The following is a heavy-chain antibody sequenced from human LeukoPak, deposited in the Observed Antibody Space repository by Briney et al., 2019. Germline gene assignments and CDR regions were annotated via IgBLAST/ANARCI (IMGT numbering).Heavy chain of an antibody. CDR2: IYQSGSS. CDR1: GGSISSDGYY. CDR3: ARVASSSPLPDY. D-gene: IGHD6-19*01. J-gene: IGHJ4*02. V-gene: IGHV4-30-2*01. Sequence: SETLSLTCTVSGGSISSDGYYWSWIRQPPGKGLEWIGYIYQSGSSYYNPSLKSRVTISADRSKNQFSLQLNSVTPEDTAVYYCARVASSSPLPDYWGQGTLVTVSS.